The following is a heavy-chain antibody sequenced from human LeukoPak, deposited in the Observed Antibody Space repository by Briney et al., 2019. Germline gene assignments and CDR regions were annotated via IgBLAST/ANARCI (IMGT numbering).Heavy chain of an antibody. CDR3: ARDLGVVVIPTGEYYFDY. V-gene: IGHV1-3*01. D-gene: IGHD3-22*01. CDR1: GYTFTTYA. J-gene: IGHJ4*02. Sequence: ASVTVSCKASGYTFTTYAMHWVRQAPGQRLEWMGWINAGNGNTKYSQKFQGRVTFTRDTSASTAYVELSSLRSEDTAVYYCARDLGVVVIPTGEYYFDYWGQGTLVTVSS. CDR2: INAGNGNT.